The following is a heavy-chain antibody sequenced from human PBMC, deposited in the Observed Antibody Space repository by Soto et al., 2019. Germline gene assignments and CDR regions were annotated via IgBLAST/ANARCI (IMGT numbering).Heavy chain of an antibody. CDR2: ISSSSSYI. Sequence: GGSLRLSCAASGFTLSSYSMNWVRQAPGKGLEWVSSISSSSSYIYYADSVKGRFTISRDNAKNSLYLQMNSLRAEDTAVYYCARLYCSGGSCYRGHDAFDIWGQGTMVTVSS. CDR3: ARLYCSGGSCYRGHDAFDI. D-gene: IGHD2-15*01. V-gene: IGHV3-21*01. CDR1: GFTLSSYS. J-gene: IGHJ3*02.